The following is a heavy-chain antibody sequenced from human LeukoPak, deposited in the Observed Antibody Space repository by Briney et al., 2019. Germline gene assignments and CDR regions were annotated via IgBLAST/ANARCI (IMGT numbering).Heavy chain of an antibody. Sequence: GGFLRLSCAASEFTFSSYAMQWVRQAPGKGLEWVSGISASGGSTWYADSVKGRFTISRDNSENTLYLQMNSLRAEDTAVYYCAREASDAFDIWGQGTMVTVSS. CDR3: AREASDAFDI. V-gene: IGHV3-23*01. CDR2: ISASGGST. J-gene: IGHJ3*02. CDR1: EFTFSSYA.